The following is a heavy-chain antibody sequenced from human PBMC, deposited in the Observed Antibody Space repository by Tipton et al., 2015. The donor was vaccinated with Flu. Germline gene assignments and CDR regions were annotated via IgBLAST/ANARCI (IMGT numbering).Heavy chain of an antibody. D-gene: IGHD2-8*01. Sequence: QLVQSGAEVKKPGASLRIPCKGSGYSFTNYWIGWVRQKTGKGLEWVGIVYPDDSDTRYSPSFQGQVTISVDKSISTIYLQWSSLKTSDSAMYYCVRHPYCTNAVCPPGYWYFDLWGRGTLVTVSS. V-gene: IGHV5-51*01. CDR2: VYPDDSDT. CDR1: GYSFTNYW. CDR3: VRHPYCTNAVCPPGYWYFDL. J-gene: IGHJ2*01.